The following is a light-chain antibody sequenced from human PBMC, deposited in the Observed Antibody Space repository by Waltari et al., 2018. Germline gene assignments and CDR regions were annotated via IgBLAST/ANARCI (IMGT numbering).Light chain of an antibody. Sequence: DIQMTQSPSTLSASVGDRVTITCRASQSISSWLAWYQQKPGKAPKLLIYKASSLESGVPSRFSGSVSGTEFTLTISSLQPDDFATYYCQQYNSYSQTFGQGTKLEIK. V-gene: IGKV1-5*03. J-gene: IGKJ2*01. CDR2: KAS. CDR3: QQYNSYSQT. CDR1: QSISSW.